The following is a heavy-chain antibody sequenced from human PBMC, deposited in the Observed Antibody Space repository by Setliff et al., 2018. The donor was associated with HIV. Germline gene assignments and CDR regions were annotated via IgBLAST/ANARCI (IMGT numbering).Heavy chain of an antibody. CDR3: ARMYYDILTGYSYYYYGMDA. CDR1: GYSFSNYY. J-gene: IGHJ6*02. Sequence: GESLKISCKGSGYSFSNYYIAWVRQLPGKGLEWMGMIYPGDSETRYSPSFQGQVTISADKSHTTAYLQWSSLKASDTAMYYCARMYYDILTGYSYYYYGMDAWGQGTTVTVSS. D-gene: IGHD3-9*01. V-gene: IGHV5-51*01. CDR2: IYPGDSET.